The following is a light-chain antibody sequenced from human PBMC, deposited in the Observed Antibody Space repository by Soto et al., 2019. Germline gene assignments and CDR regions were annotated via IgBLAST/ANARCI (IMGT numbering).Light chain of an antibody. CDR3: QQYGNSSYT. J-gene: IGKJ2*01. V-gene: IGKV3-20*01. CDR2: DAS. Sequence: EIVLTQSPGTLSLSPGERATLSCRASQSVSSSYLAWYQQKPGQAPRLLIYDASSRATGIPDRFSGSGSGNDFNLTISRLEPEDFAGYYCQQYGNSSYTFGQGTKLEIK. CDR1: QSVSSSY.